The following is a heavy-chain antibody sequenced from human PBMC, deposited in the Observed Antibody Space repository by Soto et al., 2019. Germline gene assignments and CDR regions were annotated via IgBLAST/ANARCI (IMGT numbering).Heavy chain of an antibody. CDR1: GFTFDDYA. CDR3: AKDIGSTSYYYYGMDV. CDR2: ISWNSGSI. Sequence: SLRLSYAASGFTFDDYAMHWVRQAPGKGLEWVSGISWNSGSIGYADSVKGRFTISRDNAKNSLYLQMNSLRAEDTALYYCAKDIGSTSYYYYGMDVWGQGTTVTVSS. V-gene: IGHV3-9*01. J-gene: IGHJ6*02. D-gene: IGHD2-2*01.